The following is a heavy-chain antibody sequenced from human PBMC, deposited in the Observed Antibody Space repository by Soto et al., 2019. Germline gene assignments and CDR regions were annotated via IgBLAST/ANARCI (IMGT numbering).Heavy chain of an antibody. V-gene: IGHV1-18*01. CDR1: GYTFTSYG. CDR2: NSAYNGNT. D-gene: IGHD6-19*01. CDR3: ARDVLNSGWAHPSYFDL. J-gene: IGHJ2*01. Sequence: QVQLVQSGAEVKKPGVSVKVSCKASGYTFTSYGISWVRQAPGQGLEWMGWNSAYNGNTNYAQKLQGRVTMTTDTSTSTAYMELRSLSSDDTAVYYCARDVLNSGWAHPSYFDLWGRGTLVTVSS.